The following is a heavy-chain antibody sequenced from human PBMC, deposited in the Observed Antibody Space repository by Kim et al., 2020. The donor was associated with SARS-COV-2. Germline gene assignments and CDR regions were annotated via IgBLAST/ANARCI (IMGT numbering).Heavy chain of an antibody. D-gene: IGHD3-16*01. CDR2: INGDGTTT. CDR3: ARVEVTWGGAFDG. CDR1: GFSLSSYW. J-gene: IGHJ3*01. V-gene: IGHV3-74*01. Sequence: GGSLRLSCAASGFSLSSYWMRWVRQAPGKGRVWGSRINGDGTTTSYADSVKGRFTISRENAKNTLYMQRNSLREDEKDVKEGARVEVTWGGAFDGWG.